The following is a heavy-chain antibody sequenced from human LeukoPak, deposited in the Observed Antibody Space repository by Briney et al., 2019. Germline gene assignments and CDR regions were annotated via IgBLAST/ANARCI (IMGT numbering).Heavy chain of an antibody. CDR2: IKQDGSEK. D-gene: IGHD3-16*01. Sequence: GGSLRLSCAASGFTFSSYWMSWVRQALGKRLEWVANIKQDGSEKYYVDSVKGRFTISRDNAKNSLYLQMNSLRAEDTAVYYCARDRAFGGVIGAFDIWGQGTMVTVSS. V-gene: IGHV3-7*01. J-gene: IGHJ3*02. CDR1: GFTFSSYW. CDR3: ARDRAFGGVIGAFDI.